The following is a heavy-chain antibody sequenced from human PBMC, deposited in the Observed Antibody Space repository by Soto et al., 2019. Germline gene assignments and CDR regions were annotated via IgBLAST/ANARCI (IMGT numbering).Heavy chain of an antibody. D-gene: IGHD3-16*01. CDR1: GYTFISHG. V-gene: IGHV1-18*01. Sequence: QAQLVQSGAEVKKLGASVKVSCKASGYTFISHGISWVRQAPGQGLEWMGWIKVYNGNTNYAQNLQGRVTITTDTSTSTAYTELRSLRSDDTAVYYWAREGGGGGIDYWGQGTLVTVSS. J-gene: IGHJ4*02. CDR3: AREGGGGGIDY. CDR2: IKVYNGNT.